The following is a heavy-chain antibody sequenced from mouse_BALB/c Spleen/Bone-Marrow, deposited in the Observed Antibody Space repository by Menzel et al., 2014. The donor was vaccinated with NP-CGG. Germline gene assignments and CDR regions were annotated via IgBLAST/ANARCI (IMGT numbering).Heavy chain of an antibody. J-gene: IGHJ2*01. V-gene: IGHV1-4*02. CDR2: INPTSGYT. CDR3: ARPRYFDY. CDR1: GYTFTSYT. Sequence: VQLKESAAGLARPGASVKMSCKASGYTFTSYTIHWVKQRPGQGLEWIGYINPTSGYTEYNQKFKDKTTLTADKSSSTAYMQLSSLTSEDSAVYYCARPRYFDYWGQGTTLTVSS.